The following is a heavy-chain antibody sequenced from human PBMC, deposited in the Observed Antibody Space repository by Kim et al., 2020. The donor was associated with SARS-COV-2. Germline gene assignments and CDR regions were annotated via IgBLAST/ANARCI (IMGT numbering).Heavy chain of an antibody. Sequence: SETLSLTCAVYGGSFSGYYWSWIRQPPGKGLEWIGEINHSGSTNYNTSLKSRVTISVDTSKNQFSLKLSSVTAADTAVYYCASLTMIVDWGQGTLVTVSS. J-gene: IGHJ4*02. V-gene: IGHV4-34*01. CDR2: INHSGST. CDR3: ASLTMIVD. D-gene: IGHD3-22*01. CDR1: GGSFSGYY.